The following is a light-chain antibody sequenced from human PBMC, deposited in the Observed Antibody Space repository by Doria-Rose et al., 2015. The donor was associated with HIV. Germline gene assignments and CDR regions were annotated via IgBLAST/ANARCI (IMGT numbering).Light chain of an antibody. CDR3: HQYGTSWT. Sequence: EIVLTQSPGTLSLSPGERATLSCRASQSFSSTYLAWYQQQPGQAPSLLIYDGSTRATGIPDRFSASGSGTDFNLPINRLEPEDFALYYCHQYGTSWTFGQGTKVEI. CDR1: QSFSSTY. J-gene: IGKJ1*01. CDR2: DGS. V-gene: IGKV3-20*01.